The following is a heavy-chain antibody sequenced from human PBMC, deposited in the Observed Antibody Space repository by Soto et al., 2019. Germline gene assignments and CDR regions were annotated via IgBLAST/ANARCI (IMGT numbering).Heavy chain of an antibody. CDR2: IYFTGIT. CDR3: ARDCRGGGHYDDPPIAFDI. V-gene: IGHV4-61*03. D-gene: IGHD3-3*01. Sequence: PSETLSLTCTVSGASVSSGSSYWTWFRQPPGKGLEWLGYIYFTGITKYNPSLKSRLTISLDTSKSLFSLRLTSVTAAATAVYYCARDCRGGGHYDDPPIAFDIRRRGTMVAASS. CDR1: GASVSSGSSY. J-gene: IGHJ3*02.